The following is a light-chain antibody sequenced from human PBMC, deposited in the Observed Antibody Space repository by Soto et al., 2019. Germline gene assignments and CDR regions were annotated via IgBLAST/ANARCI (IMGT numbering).Light chain of an antibody. CDR1: QSVFSY. Sequence: EIVLTQSPATLSLSPGERATLSCRASQSVFSYLAWYQQKPGQAPSRLIYDVSNRAAGIPARFIGSGSGTCFTLTISSLEPEDFAVYYCQQRSNWPPFTFGPGTKVDLK. V-gene: IGKV3-11*01. CDR3: QQRSNWPPFT. J-gene: IGKJ3*01. CDR2: DVS.